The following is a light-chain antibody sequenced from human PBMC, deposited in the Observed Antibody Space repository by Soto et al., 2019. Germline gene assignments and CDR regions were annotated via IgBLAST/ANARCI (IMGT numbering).Light chain of an antibody. V-gene: IGKV3-15*01. CDR3: QQYNNWPT. Sequence: EFVLTQSPGTLSLPPGERVTLSCRASQNVRANYLAWYQQQPGQAPRLLIYGASTRATGIPARFSGSGSGTEFTLTISSLQSEDFAVYYCQQYNNWPTFGQGTKVDIK. CDR2: GAS. CDR1: QNVRANY. J-gene: IGKJ1*01.